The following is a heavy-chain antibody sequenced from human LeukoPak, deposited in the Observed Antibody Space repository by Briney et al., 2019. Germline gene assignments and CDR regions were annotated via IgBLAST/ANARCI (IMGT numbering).Heavy chain of an antibody. Sequence: GGSLRLSCAASGFNFGSYWMHWVRQTPGKGLVWVSRINSGGSGTSYADSVEGRFTISRDNAKNTLYLQMNSLRAEDTAMYYCARGDDSGYYDYFDYWGQGALVTVSS. J-gene: IGHJ4*02. CDR2: INSGGSGT. CDR1: GFNFGSYW. V-gene: IGHV3-74*01. CDR3: ARGDDSGYYDYFDY. D-gene: IGHD3-22*01.